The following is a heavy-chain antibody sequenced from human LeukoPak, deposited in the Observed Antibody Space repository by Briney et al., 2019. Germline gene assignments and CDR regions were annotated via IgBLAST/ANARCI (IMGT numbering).Heavy chain of an antibody. CDR3: ARGRAYGGYYFDY. Sequence: PSETLSLTCTVSGGSISSYYWSWIRQPPGKGLEWIGYIYYSGSTNYNPSLKSRVTISVDTSKNQFSLKLSSVTAADTAVYYCARGRAYGGYYFDYWGQGTLVTVSS. D-gene: IGHD5-12*01. J-gene: IGHJ4*02. CDR2: IYYSGST. V-gene: IGHV4-59*01. CDR1: GGSISSYY.